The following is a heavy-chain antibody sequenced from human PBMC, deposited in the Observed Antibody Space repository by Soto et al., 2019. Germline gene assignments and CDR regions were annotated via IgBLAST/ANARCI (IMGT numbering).Heavy chain of an antibody. Sequence: GGSLRLSCAASGFTFSDYVTGWVRQAPGEGLEWVSAISGPGGSTYYSDSVKGRFTISRDNSENTVCLQMNSVRAEDTALYHCAKSARGDGYKNAFDVWGQGTMVTVSS. CDR1: GFTFSDYV. J-gene: IGHJ3*01. CDR3: AKSARGDGYKNAFDV. CDR2: ISGPGGST. V-gene: IGHV3-23*01. D-gene: IGHD5-12*01.